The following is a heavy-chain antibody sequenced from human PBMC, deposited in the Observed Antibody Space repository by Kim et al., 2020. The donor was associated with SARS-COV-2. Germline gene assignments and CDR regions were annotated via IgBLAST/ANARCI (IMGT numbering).Heavy chain of an antibody. V-gene: IGHV1-3*01. Sequence: ASVKVSCKASGYTFTSYAMHWVRQAPGQRLEWMGWINAGNGNTKYSQKFQGRVTITRDTSASTAYMELSSLRSEDTAVYYCARDQGSSWYLGYFDYWGQGTLVTVSS. CDR2: INAGNGNT. CDR1: GYTFTSYA. D-gene: IGHD6-13*01. CDR3: ARDQGSSWYLGYFDY. J-gene: IGHJ4*02.